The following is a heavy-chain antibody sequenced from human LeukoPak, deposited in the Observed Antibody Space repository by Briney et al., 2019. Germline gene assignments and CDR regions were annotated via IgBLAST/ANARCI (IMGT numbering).Heavy chain of an antibody. J-gene: IGHJ3*02. V-gene: IGHV4-59*08. CDR3: ARHGGATVIVGFLHAFDI. CDR2: IYYSGST. D-gene: IGHD3-22*01. CDR1: GGSISSYY. Sequence: SETLSLTCTVSGGSISSYYWSWIRQPPVKGLEWIGYIYYSGSTNYNPSLKSRVTISVDTSKNHFSLKLSSVTAADTAVYYCARHGGATVIVGFLHAFDIWGQGTMVTVSS.